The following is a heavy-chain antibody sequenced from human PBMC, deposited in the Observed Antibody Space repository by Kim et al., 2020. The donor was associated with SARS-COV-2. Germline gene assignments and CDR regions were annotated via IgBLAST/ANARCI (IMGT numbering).Heavy chain of an antibody. CDR2: IYSGGST. V-gene: IGHV3-53*01. J-gene: IGHJ4*02. CDR3: AREVTYSSGWFDY. Sequence: GGSLRLSCAASGFTVSSNYMSWVRQAPGKGLEWVSVIYSGGSTYYADSAKGRFTISRDNSKNTLYLQMNSLGAEDTAVYYCAREVTYSSGWFDYWGQGTLVTVSS. D-gene: IGHD6-19*01. CDR1: GFTVSSNY.